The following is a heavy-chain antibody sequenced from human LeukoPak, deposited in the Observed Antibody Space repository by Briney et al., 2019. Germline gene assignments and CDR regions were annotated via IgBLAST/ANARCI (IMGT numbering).Heavy chain of an antibody. CDR1: SGSISSYY. V-gene: IGHV4-4*07. CDR3: TTRPGY. J-gene: IGHJ4*02. CDR2: IYTSGST. Sequence: SETLSLTCTVTSGSISSYYWSWIRQPAGKGLEWIGRIYTSGSTNYHPSLKSRVTMTRDTSTSTVYMELSSLRSEDTAVYYCTTRPGYWGQGTLVTVSS.